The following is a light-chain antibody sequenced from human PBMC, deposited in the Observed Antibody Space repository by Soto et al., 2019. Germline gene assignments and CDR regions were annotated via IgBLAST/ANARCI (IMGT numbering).Light chain of an antibody. CDR2: EVK. Sequence: QSALTQPPSASGSPGQSVTVSCTGSSXDIGDYNFVSWYQQHPGKAPKLIIYEVKKRPSGVPDRFSASKSGNTASLTVSGLQAEDEADYYCSSYADNNNFVFGSGTKVTVL. V-gene: IGLV2-8*01. J-gene: IGLJ1*01. CDR1: SXDIGDYNF. CDR3: SSYADNNNFV.